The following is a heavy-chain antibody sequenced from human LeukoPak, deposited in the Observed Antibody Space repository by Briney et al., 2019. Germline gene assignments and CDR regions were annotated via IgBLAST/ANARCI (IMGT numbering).Heavy chain of an antibody. Sequence: SGPTLVKPTQTLTLTCTFSGFSLSTSGMCVSWIRRPPGKALEWLARIDWDDDKYYSTSLKTRLTISKDTSKNQVVLTMTNMDPVDTATYYCARIHSSYGDYGIDYWGQGTLVTVSS. CDR2: IDWDDDK. D-gene: IGHD4-17*01. CDR3: ARIHSSYGDYGIDY. V-gene: IGHV2-70*11. J-gene: IGHJ4*02. CDR1: GFSLSTSGMC.